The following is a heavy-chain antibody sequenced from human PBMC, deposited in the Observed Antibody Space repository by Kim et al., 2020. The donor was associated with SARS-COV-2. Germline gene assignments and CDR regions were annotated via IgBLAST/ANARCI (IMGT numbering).Heavy chain of an antibody. CDR3: ARGGGCAVVTEFDY. CDR2: ISSSSSCT. V-gene: IGHV3-21*04. J-gene: IGHJ4*02. Sequence: GGSLRLSCAASGFTFSSYSMSWVRQAPGKGLEWVSSISSSSSCTYYADSVKGRFTISRDNTKNSLYLQMNSLRAEDTAVYYCARGGGCAVVTEFDYWGQGTLVTASS. D-gene: IGHD2-15*01. CDR1: GFTFSSYS.